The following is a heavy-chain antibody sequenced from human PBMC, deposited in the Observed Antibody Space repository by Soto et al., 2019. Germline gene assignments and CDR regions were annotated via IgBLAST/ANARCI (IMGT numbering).Heavy chain of an antibody. CDR3: ARLDSRGFFDS. D-gene: IGHD3-22*01. J-gene: IGHJ4*02. V-gene: IGHV4-59*08. Sequence: PSETLSLTCTVSGGSISSYYWSWIRQPPGKGLEWIGYIYYSGSTNYSPSLKSRITISVDTSKTQFSLKLSPVTAADTAVYYCARLDSRGFFDSWGQGTLVTVSS. CDR1: GGSISSYY. CDR2: IYYSGST.